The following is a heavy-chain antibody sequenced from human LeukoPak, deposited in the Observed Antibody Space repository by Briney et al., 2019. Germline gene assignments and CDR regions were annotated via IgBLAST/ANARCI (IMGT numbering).Heavy chain of an antibody. J-gene: IGHJ3*02. V-gene: IGHV3-48*03. CDR1: GFTFSSYE. Sequence: PGGSLRLSCAASGFTFSSYEMNWVRQAPGKRLEWVSYISSGASSTSYADSVKGRFTISRDNAKNSLYLQMHSLRAEDTAVYYCARDGKIIPGLNLFDIWGQGTMVTVSS. CDR3: ARDGKIIPGLNLFDI. D-gene: IGHD2-21*01. CDR2: ISSGASST.